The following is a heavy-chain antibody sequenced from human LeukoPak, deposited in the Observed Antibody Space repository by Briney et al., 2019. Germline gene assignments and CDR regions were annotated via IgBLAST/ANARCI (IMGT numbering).Heavy chain of an antibody. Sequence: GASVKVSCKASGYTFNTYGITWVRQAPGQGLEWMGWISGYNSKTKYAQKLQDRVTMTTDTSTTTAYMELRSVRSDDTAVYYCARAGAVVDSWFDPWGQGTLVTVSS. CDR3: ARAGAVVDSWFDP. CDR2: ISGYNSKT. D-gene: IGHD2-15*01. J-gene: IGHJ5*02. V-gene: IGHV1-18*01. CDR1: GYTFNTYG.